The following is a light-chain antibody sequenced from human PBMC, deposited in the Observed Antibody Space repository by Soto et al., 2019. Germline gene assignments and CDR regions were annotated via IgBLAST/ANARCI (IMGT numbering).Light chain of an antibody. Sequence: EIVMTQSPATLSVSPGERATLSCRASQSVDSKLAWYQQRPGQAPRLLIFGPATRATGIPARFSGSASGTDFTLTISSLQSEDSAIYYCQQHSKWPPYTFGPETKVDIQ. CDR3: QQHSKWPPYT. V-gene: IGKV3-15*01. CDR2: GPA. J-gene: IGKJ3*01. CDR1: QSVDSK.